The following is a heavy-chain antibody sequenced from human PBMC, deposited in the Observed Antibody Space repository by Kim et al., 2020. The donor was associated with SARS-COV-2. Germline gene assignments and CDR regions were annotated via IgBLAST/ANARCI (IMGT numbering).Heavy chain of an antibody. CDR1: GGSFSGYY. CDR3: ARGPRYDYIWGSYRYTPYYFDY. CDR2: INHSGST. V-gene: IGHV4-34*01. Sequence: SETLSLTCAVYGGSFSGYYWSWIRQPPGKGLEWIGEINHSGSTNYNPSLKSRVTISVDTSKNQFSLKLSSVTAADTAVYYCARGPRYDYIWGSYRYTPYYFDYWGQGTLVTVSS. J-gene: IGHJ4*02. D-gene: IGHD3-16*02.